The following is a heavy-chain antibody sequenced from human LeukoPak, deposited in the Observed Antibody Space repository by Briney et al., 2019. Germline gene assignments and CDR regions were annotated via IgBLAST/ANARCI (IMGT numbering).Heavy chain of an antibody. V-gene: IGHV4-34*01. CDR3: ARQQASWDFDY. CDR1: GGSFSGYY. D-gene: IGHD2-2*01. Sequence: PSETLSLTCAVYGGSFSGYYWSWIRQPPGKGLEWIGEINHSGSTNYNPSLKSRVTISVDTSKNQFSLKLSSVTAADTAVYYCARQQASWDFDYWGQGTLVTVSS. CDR2: INHSGST. J-gene: IGHJ4*02.